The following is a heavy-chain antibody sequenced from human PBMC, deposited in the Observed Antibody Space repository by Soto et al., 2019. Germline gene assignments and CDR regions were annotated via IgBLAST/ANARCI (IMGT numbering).Heavy chain of an antibody. D-gene: IGHD5-18*01. V-gene: IGHV4-34*01. CDR3: ATGSGYSYGFDY. CDR1: GGSFSGYY. J-gene: IGHJ4*02. CDR2: INHSGST. Sequence: SETLSLTCAVYGGSFSGYYWSWIRQPPGKGLEWIGEINHSGSTNYNPSLKSRVTISVDTSKNQFSLKLSSVTAADTAVYYCATGSGYSYGFDYWGQGTLVTVYS.